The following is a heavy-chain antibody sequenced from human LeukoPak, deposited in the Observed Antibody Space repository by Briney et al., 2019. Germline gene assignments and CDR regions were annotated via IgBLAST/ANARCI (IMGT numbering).Heavy chain of an antibody. V-gene: IGHV3-7*01. Sequence: GGSLRLSCAASGFTFSSYSMNWVRQAPGKGLEWVANIKQDGSEKHYVDSVKGRFTISRDNAKNSLYLQMNSLRAEDTAVYYCARDKVATMMDWGQGTLVTVSS. J-gene: IGHJ4*02. CDR3: ARDKVATMMD. D-gene: IGHD5-24*01. CDR2: IKQDGSEK. CDR1: GFTFSSYS.